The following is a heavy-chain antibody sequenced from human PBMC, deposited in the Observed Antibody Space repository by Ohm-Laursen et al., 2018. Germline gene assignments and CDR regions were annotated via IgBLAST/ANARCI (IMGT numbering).Heavy chain of an antibody. CDR3: ARDRHMVRGGRDGMDV. Sequence: GSLRLSCAASGFTVSSNYMSWVRQAPGKGLEWVSVIYSGGSTYYADSVKGRFTISRDNSKNTLYLQMNSLRAEDTAVYYCARDRHMVRGGRDGMDVWGQGTTVTVSS. D-gene: IGHD3-10*01. V-gene: IGHV3-66*01. CDR1: GFTVSSNY. CDR2: IYSGGST. J-gene: IGHJ6*02.